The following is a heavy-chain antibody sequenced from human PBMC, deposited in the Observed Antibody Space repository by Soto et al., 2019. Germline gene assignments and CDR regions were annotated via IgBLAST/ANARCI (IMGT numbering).Heavy chain of an antibody. CDR2: ISGSGGST. J-gene: IGHJ3*02. D-gene: IGHD4-17*01. CDR1: GFAFNSYA. Sequence: PGGSLRLSCAASGFAFNSYAMSWVRQAPGKGLEWVSAISGSGGSTYYADSVKGRFTISRDNSKNMLYVQMSTLRAEDTALYYCARDPNGDYVGAFEIWGQGTMVTVSS. V-gene: IGHV3-23*01. CDR3: ARDPNGDYVGAFEI.